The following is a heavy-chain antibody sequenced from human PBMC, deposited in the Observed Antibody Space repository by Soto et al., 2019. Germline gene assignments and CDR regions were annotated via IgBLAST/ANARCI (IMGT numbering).Heavy chain of an antibody. D-gene: IGHD3-10*01. J-gene: IGHJ4*02. CDR1: GFTVSTSF. CDR2: IYRGEST. Sequence: PADSLRPSSQPSGFTVSTSFLSGLRRAPGKGLEWVSTIYRGESTYYTDSVKGRFTISRDNAKNSLYLQMNSLRAEDTAVYFCARDPSYYGSGSYYYFDYWGQGP. CDR3: ARDPSYYGSGSYYYFDY. V-gene: IGHV3-66*01.